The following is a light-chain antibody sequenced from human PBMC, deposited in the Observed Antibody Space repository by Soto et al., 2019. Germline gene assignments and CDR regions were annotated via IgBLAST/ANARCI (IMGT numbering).Light chain of an antibody. CDR1: SSDIGGHNF. V-gene: IGLV2-8*01. J-gene: IGLJ3*02. Sequence: QSALTQPPSASGSPGQSVTISCTGTSSDIGGHNFVSWYQQSPGKAPRLIIYEVTKRPSGVPDRFSGSKSGITASLTVSGLQAEDEAEYYCSSYTGTNKDVMFGGGTQLTVL. CDR3: SSYTGTNKDVM. CDR2: EVT.